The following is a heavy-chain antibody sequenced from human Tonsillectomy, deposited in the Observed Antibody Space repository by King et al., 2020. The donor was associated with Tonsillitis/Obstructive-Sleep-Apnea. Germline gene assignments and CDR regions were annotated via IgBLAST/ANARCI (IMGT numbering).Heavy chain of an antibody. D-gene: IGHD3-22*01. CDR2: ISYDGSNK. J-gene: IGHJ3*02. V-gene: IGHV3-30*04. CDR1: GFTFSNYA. Sequence: VQLVESGGGVVQPGRSLRLSCAASGFTFSNYAIHWVRQAPGKGLEWGAVISYDGSNKYYADSVKGRFTISRDNSKNTLDLQMNSLGAEDTDIYYCAREGIYDSLGYAYAFFIWGQGKMVTVSS. CDR3: AREGIYDSLGYAYAFFI.